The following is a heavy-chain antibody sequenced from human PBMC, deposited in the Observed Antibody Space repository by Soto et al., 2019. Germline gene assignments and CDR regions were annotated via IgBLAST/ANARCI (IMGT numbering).Heavy chain of an antibody. D-gene: IGHD6-6*01. CDR3: AKDGAYSSSSPYYYYYMDV. V-gene: IGHV3-30*18. CDR1: GFTFSSYG. CDR2: ISYDGSNK. J-gene: IGHJ6*03. Sequence: GGSLRLSCVASGFTFSSYGMHWVRQAPGKGLEWVAVISYDGSNKYYADSVKGRFTISRDNSKNTLYLQMNSLRAEDTAVYYCAKDGAYSSSSPYYYYYMDVWGNGTTVTVSS.